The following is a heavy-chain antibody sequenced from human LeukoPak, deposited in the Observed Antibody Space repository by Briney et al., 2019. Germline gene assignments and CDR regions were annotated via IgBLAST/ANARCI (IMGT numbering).Heavy chain of an antibody. J-gene: IGHJ5*02. CDR1: GYIFTIYW. V-gene: IGHV5-51*01. Sequence: GESLKISCKGSGYIFTIYWIGWVRQVPGKGLEWMGIIYPGDSDTRYSPSFQGQVRTSADKSINTAYLQWSSLKASDTAMYYCARRGNCRSTSCYADWFDPWGKGTLVPVSS. D-gene: IGHD2-2*01. CDR3: ARRGNCRSTSCYADWFDP. CDR2: IYPGDSDT.